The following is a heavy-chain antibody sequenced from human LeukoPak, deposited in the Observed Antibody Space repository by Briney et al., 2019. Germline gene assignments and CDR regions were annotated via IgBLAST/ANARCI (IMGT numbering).Heavy chain of an antibody. CDR3: ARISGSRFFDY. CDR1: GGSISSYY. Sequence: SETLSLTCTVSGGSISSYYWSWIRQPPGKGLEWIGYIYYSGSTNYNPSPKSRVTISVDTSKNQFSLKLSSVTAADTAVYYCARISGSRFFDYWGQGTLVTVSS. V-gene: IGHV4-59*01. J-gene: IGHJ4*02. D-gene: IGHD3-10*01. CDR2: IYYSGST.